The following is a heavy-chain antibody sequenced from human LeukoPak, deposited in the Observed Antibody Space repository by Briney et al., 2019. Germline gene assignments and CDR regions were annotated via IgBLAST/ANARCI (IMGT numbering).Heavy chain of an antibody. J-gene: IGHJ4*02. Sequence: HAGGSLRLSCAASGFTFSSYAMSWVRQAPGKGLEWVSVISASGGRTSYADSVKGRFTVSRDNSKNMLYLQMNSLRAEDTAVYFCVEGGAPSYYDGSGDSYFDYWGQGTLVAVSS. V-gene: IGHV3-23*01. CDR1: GFTFSSYA. CDR3: VEGGAPSYYDGSGDSYFDY. D-gene: IGHD3-22*01. CDR2: ISASGGRT.